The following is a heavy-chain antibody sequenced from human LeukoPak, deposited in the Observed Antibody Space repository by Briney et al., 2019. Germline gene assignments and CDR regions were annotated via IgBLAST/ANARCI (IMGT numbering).Heavy chain of an antibody. V-gene: IGHV3-7*04. D-gene: IGHD1-14*01. CDR3: ARGDAFSGDH. Sequence: PGGSLRLSCAVSGFTFSNFWMSWVRQAPGRGLEWVASIHPEGNEKYHVGSVEGRFVISRDNTKNLLFLQMSGLRVEDTALYYCARGDAFSGDHWGQGTLVTASS. CDR1: GFTFSNFW. CDR2: IHPEGNEK. J-gene: IGHJ4*02.